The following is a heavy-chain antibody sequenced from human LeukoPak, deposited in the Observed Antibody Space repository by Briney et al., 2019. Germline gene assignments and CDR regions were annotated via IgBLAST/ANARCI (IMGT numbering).Heavy chain of an antibody. J-gene: IGHJ4*02. CDR2: INPNTGGT. CDR1: GYTFTAYY. V-gene: IGHV1-2*02. Sequence: GASVKVSCKASGYTFTAYYMYWVRQAPGQGLEWMGWINPNTGGTNSAQKFQGRVTMTRDTSISTAYMELSRLRSDDTAVYYCARDRGAAAGTPLEEWGQGTLVTVSS. D-gene: IGHD6-13*01. CDR3: ARDRGAAAGTPLEE.